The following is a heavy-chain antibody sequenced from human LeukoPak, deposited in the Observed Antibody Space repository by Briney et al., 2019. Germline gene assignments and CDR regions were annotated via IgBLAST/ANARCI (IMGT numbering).Heavy chain of an antibody. V-gene: IGHV3-30*02. D-gene: IGHD1-26*01. Sequence: GGSLRLSCAASGFTFSSYGMHWVRQAPGKGLEWVAFIRYDGSNKYYADSVKGRFTISRDNAKNSLYLQMNSLRAEDTAVFYCARDRLYSGSSYGDYWGQGTLVTVSS. J-gene: IGHJ4*02. CDR2: IRYDGSNK. CDR3: ARDRLYSGSSYGDY. CDR1: GFTFSSYG.